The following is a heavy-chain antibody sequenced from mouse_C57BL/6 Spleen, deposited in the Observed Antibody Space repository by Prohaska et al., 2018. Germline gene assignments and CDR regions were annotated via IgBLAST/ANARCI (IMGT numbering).Heavy chain of an antibody. CDR2: IRSKSSNYAT. Sequence: VARIRSKSSNYATYYADSVKYRFTISRDDSQSMLYLQMNNLKTEDTAKYYCVRGFAYNGQATLVTVSA. CDR3: VRGFAY. V-gene: IGHV10-3*01. J-gene: IGHJ3*01.